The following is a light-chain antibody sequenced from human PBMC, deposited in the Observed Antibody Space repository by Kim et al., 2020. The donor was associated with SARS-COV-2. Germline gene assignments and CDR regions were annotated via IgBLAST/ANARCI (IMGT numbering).Light chain of an antibody. CDR3: AAWDDSLSGYV. J-gene: IGLJ1*01. CDR2: RNN. V-gene: IGLV1-47*01. Sequence: QSVLTQAPSASGTPGQRVTISCSGSNSNIGSNSVYWYQQLPGTAPKLLMYRNNQRPSGVPDRFSGSKSGTSASLAISGLRSEDEADYHCAAWDDSLSGYVFGTGTKVTVL. CDR1: NSNIGSNS.